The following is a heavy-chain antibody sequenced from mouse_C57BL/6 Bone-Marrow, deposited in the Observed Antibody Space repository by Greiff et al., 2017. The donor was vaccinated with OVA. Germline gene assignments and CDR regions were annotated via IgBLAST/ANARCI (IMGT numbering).Heavy chain of an antibody. CDR3: ARSELGRY. D-gene: IGHD4-1*01. CDR1: GYTFTDYY. CDR2: INPYNGGT. V-gene: IGHV1-19*01. Sequence: VQLKESGPVLVKPGASVKMSCKASGYTFTDYYMNWVKQSHGKSLEWIGVINPYNGGTSYNQKFKGKATLTVDKSSSTAYMELNSLTSEDSAVYYCARSELGRYWGQGTTLTVSS. J-gene: IGHJ2*01.